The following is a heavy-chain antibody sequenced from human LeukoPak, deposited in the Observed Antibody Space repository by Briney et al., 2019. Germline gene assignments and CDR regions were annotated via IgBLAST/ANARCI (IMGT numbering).Heavy chain of an antibody. J-gene: IGHJ3*02. V-gene: IGHV3-20*04. D-gene: IGHD3-22*01. CDR2: INWNGGST. CDR1: GFTFDDYG. Sequence: GGSLRLSCAASGFTFDDYGMSWFRQAPGKGLEWVSGINWNGGSTGYADSVKGRFTISRGNAKNSLYLQMNSLRAEDTALYYCARDKAHRYYYDSSGYYYDAFDIWGQGTMVTVSS. CDR3: ARDKAHRYYYDSSGYYYDAFDI.